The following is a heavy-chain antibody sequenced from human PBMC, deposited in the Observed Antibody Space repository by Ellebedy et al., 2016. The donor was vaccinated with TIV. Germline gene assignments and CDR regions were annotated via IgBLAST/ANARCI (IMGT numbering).Heavy chain of an antibody. CDR2: ISVDNGYT. CDR3: ARRGADCGGDCFDY. V-gene: IGHV1-18*04. D-gene: IGHD2-21*01. Sequence: AASVKVSCKTSGYTFTNYGISWVRQAPEQGLEWMAWISVDNGYTRFDQNLQGRVTVTTDTSTNTAYMELRSLTSDDTAVYYCARRGADCGGDCFDYWGQGTLVTVSS. CDR1: GYTFTNYG. J-gene: IGHJ4*02.